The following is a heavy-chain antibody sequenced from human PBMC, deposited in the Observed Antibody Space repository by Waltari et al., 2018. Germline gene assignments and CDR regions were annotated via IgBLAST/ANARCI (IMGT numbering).Heavy chain of an antibody. CDR3: ARGPMTTVYTDY. CDR1: GGSFSSYA. CDR2: ILHIFSTA. V-gene: IGHV1-69*01. Sequence: QVQLVQSGAEVKKPGSSVKVSCKASGGSFSSYAISWVRQAPGQGLEWMGGILHIFSTANYAEKFQGRVTMTADEATSTAYIELSSLRSEDTAVYYCARGPMTTVYTDYWGQGTLVTVAS. J-gene: IGHJ4*02. D-gene: IGHD4-17*01.